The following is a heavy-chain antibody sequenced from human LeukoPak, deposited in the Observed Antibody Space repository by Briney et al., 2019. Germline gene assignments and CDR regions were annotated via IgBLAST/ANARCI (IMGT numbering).Heavy chain of an antibody. Sequence: SETLSLTCTVSGGSISSSSYYWGWIRQPPGKGLEWIGSIYYSGSTNYNPSLKSRVTISVDTSKNQFSLKLSSVTAADTAVYYCARGKTYYDFWSGSRGWFDPWGQGTLVTVSS. CDR2: IYYSGST. V-gene: IGHV4-39*07. D-gene: IGHD3-3*01. CDR3: ARGKTYYDFWSGSRGWFDP. J-gene: IGHJ5*02. CDR1: GGSISSSSYY.